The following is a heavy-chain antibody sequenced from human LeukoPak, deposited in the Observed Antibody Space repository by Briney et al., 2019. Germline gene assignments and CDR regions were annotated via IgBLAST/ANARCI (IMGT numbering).Heavy chain of an antibody. Sequence: PGGSLRLSCAASGFTFSGSWMTWVRQAPGKGLEWVSSISSSSSYIYYADSVKGRFTISRDNAKNSLYLQMNSLRAEDTAVYYCARLTMVRGVDYWGQGTLVTVSS. D-gene: IGHD3-10*01. CDR3: ARLTMVRGVDY. V-gene: IGHV3-21*01. CDR2: ISSSSSYI. J-gene: IGHJ4*02. CDR1: GFTFSGSW.